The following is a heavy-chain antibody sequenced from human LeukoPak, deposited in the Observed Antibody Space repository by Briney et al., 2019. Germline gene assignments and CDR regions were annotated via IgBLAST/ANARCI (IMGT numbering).Heavy chain of an antibody. CDR3: ARSYSYDSSGYYGAK. CDR1: GYTFTGYY. D-gene: IGHD3-22*01. J-gene: IGHJ4*02. V-gene: IGHV1-2*02. CDR2: INPKSGGT. Sequence: ASVKVSCKASGYTFTGYYMHWVRQAPGQGLEWMGWINPKSGGTNYAQKFQGRVTMTRDTSIHTAYMELSRLRSDDTAVYYCARSYSYDSSGYYGAKWGQGTLVTVSS.